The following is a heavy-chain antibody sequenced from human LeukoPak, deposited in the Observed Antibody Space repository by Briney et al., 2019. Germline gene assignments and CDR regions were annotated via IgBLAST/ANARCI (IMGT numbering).Heavy chain of an antibody. J-gene: IGHJ4*02. CDR2: ISSNSSSI. CDR1: GFAFSTYS. V-gene: IGHV3-48*01. Sequence: GGALRLSCAASGFAFSTYSMNWVRQAPGKALEWVSYISSNSSSIYYADSVKGRFTISRDTAKNSLYLQMNSLRAEDTAVYYCARDSPPDYWGQGTLVTVSS. CDR3: ARDSPPDY.